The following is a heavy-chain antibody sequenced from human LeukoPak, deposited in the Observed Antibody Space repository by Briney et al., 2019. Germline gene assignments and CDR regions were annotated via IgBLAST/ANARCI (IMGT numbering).Heavy chain of an antibody. CDR2: ITSSTTTI. Sequence: GGSLRLSCAASGFTFSSYAMSWVRQTPGKRLEWVSYITSSTTTIYYADSVKGRFTISRDNAKNSLYLQMNSLRAEDTAVYYCARGGYSSGWGYWGQGTLVTVSS. D-gene: IGHD6-19*01. CDR1: GFTFSSYA. V-gene: IGHV3-48*01. J-gene: IGHJ4*02. CDR3: ARGGYSSGWGY.